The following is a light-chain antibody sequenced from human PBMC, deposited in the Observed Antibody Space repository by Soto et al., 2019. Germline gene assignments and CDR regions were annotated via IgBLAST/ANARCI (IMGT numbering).Light chain of an antibody. J-gene: IGKJ1*01. CDR3: QHYTSYSEA. CDR2: KAS. Sequence: DIQMTQSPSTLSGSVGDRVTITCRASQTISSWLAWYQQKPGKAPKLLIYKASTLKSGVPSWFSGSGSGTEFTLTISSLQPDDFATYYCQHYTSYSEAFGQGTKVELK. CDR1: QTISSW. V-gene: IGKV1-5*03.